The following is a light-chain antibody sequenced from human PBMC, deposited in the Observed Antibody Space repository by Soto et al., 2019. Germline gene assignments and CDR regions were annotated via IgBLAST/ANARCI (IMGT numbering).Light chain of an antibody. V-gene: IGLV2-18*01. CDR1: SSDVGSYNR. CDR2: EVS. CDR3: SLYTSSSTYV. Sequence: QSVLTQPPSVSGTPGQSVTISCTGTSSDVGSYNRVSWYQQPPGTAPKLMIYEVSNRPSGVPDRFSGFKSGNTASLTISGLQAEDEADYYCSLYTSSSTYVFGTGTKVTVL. J-gene: IGLJ1*01.